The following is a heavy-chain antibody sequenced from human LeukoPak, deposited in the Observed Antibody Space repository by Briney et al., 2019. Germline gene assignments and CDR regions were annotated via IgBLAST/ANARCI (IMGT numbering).Heavy chain of an antibody. CDR3: ARDRWELPHYYYSGLDV. CDR1: GFTFYEYS. V-gene: IGHV3-21*01. J-gene: IGHJ6*02. CDR2: ILSGSGNI. Sequence: GGSLRLYCATSGFTFYEYSMNWVRQAPGKGLEWVSSILSGSGNIYYADSVKGRFTISRDNAKNSLYLQMNSLRADDTAVYYCARDRWELPHYYYSGLDVWGQGTTVTVSS. D-gene: IGHD1-26*01.